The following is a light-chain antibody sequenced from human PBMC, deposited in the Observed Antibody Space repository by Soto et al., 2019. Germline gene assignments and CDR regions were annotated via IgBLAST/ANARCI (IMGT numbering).Light chain of an antibody. CDR3: CAYSTSGTHV. J-gene: IGLJ1*01. CDR2: DVN. V-gene: IGLV2-14*03. Sequence: QSSVTQPASVSGSPGQSITFSCTGTSSDVGSYDYVSWHQQHPGKAPKLIIYDVNNRPSGVPSRFSGSKSGNTASLIISGLQTEDEADYYCCAYSTSGTHVFGTGTKLTVL. CDR1: SSDVGSYDY.